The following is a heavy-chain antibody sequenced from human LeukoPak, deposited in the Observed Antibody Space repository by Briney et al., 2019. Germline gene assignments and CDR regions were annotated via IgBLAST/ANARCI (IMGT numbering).Heavy chain of an antibody. J-gene: IGHJ4*02. CDR2: IFYSGRT. Sequence: SETLSLTCTVSGGSISSSTYYWGWIRQPPGTGLEWIGSIFYSGRTYYNPSLKSRVTMSVDTSKNQFSLRLSSVNAADTAVYYCARDILATSIAAPYYWGQGTLVTVSS. V-gene: IGHV4-39*07. CDR3: ARDILATSIAAPYY. CDR1: GGSISSSTYY. D-gene: IGHD6-13*01.